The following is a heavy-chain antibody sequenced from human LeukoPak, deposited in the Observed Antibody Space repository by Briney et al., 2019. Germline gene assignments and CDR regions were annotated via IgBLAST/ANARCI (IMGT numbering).Heavy chain of an antibody. J-gene: IGHJ4*02. CDR3: ARGAGVGATLDY. CDR2: MNPNSGNT. Sequence: ASVKVSCKASGYTFTSYDINWVRQATGQGLEWMGWMNPNSGNTGYAQKFQGRVTMTRNTSISTVYMELSSLRSEDTAVYYCARGAGVGATLDYWGQGTLVTVSS. V-gene: IGHV1-8*01. CDR1: GYTFTSYD. D-gene: IGHD1-26*01.